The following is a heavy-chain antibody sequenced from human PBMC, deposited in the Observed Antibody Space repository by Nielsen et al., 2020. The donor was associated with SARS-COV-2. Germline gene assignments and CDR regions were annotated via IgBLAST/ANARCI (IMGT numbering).Heavy chain of an antibody. CDR1: GFTFSLYG. CDR2: IKPDGSEK. Sequence: GGSLRLSCAASGFTFSLYGMYWVRQAPGTGLEWVADIKPDGSEKVYVDSVKGRFTISRDNAKNSMSLQMNSLRVEDTAVYYCARDWSRAFDVWGQGTMVTVSS. V-gene: IGHV3-7*01. CDR3: ARDWSRAFDV. J-gene: IGHJ3*01.